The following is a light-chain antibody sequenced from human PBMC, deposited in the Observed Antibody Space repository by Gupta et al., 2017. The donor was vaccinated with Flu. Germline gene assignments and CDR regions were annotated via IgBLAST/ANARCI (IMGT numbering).Light chain of an antibody. CDR3: YSYTNGSTIVFV. CDR2: DVS. J-gene: IGLJ2*01. CDR1: TSDVGGYNS. Sequence: TMSCTGTTSDVGGYNSVSWYQQRPGTAPKLMIYDVSNRHSGSANRLSASKSGNTASPTITGLQAEDEADYYYYSYTNGSTIVFVFGGGTKLTVL. V-gene: IGLV2-14*04.